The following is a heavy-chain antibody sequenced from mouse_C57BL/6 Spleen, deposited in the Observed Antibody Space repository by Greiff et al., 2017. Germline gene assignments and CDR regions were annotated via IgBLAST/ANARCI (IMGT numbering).Heavy chain of an antibody. J-gene: IGHJ2*01. CDR1: GYTFTSYW. D-gene: IGHD1-1*01. CDR2: IHPNSGST. CDR3: ARCDYYGSSYVDY. V-gene: IGHV1-64*01. Sequence: VQLQQPGAELVKPGASVKLSCKASGYTFTSYWMHWVKQRPGQGLEWIGMIHPNSGSTNYNEKFKSKATLTVDKSSSTAYMQRSSLTSEDSAVYYCARCDYYGSSYVDYWGQGTTLTVSS.